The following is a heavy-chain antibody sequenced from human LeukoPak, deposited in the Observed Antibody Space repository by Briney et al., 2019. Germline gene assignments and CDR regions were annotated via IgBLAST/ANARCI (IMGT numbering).Heavy chain of an antibody. D-gene: IGHD4-11*01. Sequence: PGGSLRLSCAASGFTFSSYWMHWVRQAPGKGVVWVSRINTDGSSTSYADSVKGRFTISRDNAKNTLYLQMNSLRAEDTAVYYCARGASNSHPYYFDYWGQGTLVTVSS. CDR2: INTDGSST. V-gene: IGHV3-74*01. CDR1: GFTFSSYW. CDR3: ARGASNSHPYYFDY. J-gene: IGHJ4*02.